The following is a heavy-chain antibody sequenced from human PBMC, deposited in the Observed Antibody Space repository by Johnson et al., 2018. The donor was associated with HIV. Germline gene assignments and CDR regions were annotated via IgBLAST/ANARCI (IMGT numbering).Heavy chain of an antibody. Sequence: VQLVESGGGVVRPGGSLRLSCAASGFTFDDYGMNWVRQGPGKGLEWVSGINWNGGTTGYVASVTGRFPISRDNAKTPLYLQMNRLRAEDTAFYYCARVTGGYYSSSFGNALDIWGQGTMVTVSS. CDR1: GFTFDDYG. J-gene: IGHJ3*02. D-gene: IGHD6-6*01. CDR3: ARVTGGYYSSSFGNALDI. CDR2: INWNGGTT. V-gene: IGHV3-20*04.